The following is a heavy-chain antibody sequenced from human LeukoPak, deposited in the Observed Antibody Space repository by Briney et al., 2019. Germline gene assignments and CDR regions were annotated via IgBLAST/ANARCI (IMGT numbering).Heavy chain of an antibody. CDR3: ARQAADNYFDY. CDR2: IYPGDSDT. CDR1: GYSFTTYW. J-gene: IGHJ4*02. V-gene: IGHV5-51*01. D-gene: IGHD6-25*01. Sequence: GESLKISCKGSGYSFTTYWIGWVRQMPGKGLGWMGIIYPGDSDTRYSPSFQGQVTISADKSISTAYLQWNSLKASDTAMYYCARQAADNYFDYWGQGTLVTVSS.